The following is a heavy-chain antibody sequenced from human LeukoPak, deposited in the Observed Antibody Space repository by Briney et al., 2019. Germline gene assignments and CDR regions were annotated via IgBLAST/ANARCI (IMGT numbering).Heavy chain of an antibody. CDR1: GFTFSSYA. D-gene: IGHD6-19*01. J-gene: IGHJ4*02. CDR2: ISGSGSTI. CDR3: ASHLENFFNSSGWAVGY. Sequence: GGSLRLSCAASGFTFSSYAMSWVRQAPGKGLEWVSYISGSGSTIYYADSVRGRLTISRDNAKNSLYLQMNSLRAEDTAVYYCASHLENFFNSSGWAVGYWGQGTLVTVSS. V-gene: IGHV3-48*03.